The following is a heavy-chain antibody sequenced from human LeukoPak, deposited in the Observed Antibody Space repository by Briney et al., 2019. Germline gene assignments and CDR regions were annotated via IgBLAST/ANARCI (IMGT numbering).Heavy chain of an antibody. CDR2: IYYSGST. D-gene: IGHD2-2*01. CDR3: ARGYCRGTSCNRYTFDI. J-gene: IGHJ3*02. CDR1: GGSLSGYY. Sequence: SETLSLTCAVHGGSLSGYYWSWIRQSPGKGLEWIGYIYYSGSTNYNPSLKSRVTISVDTSKNQFSLKLSSVTAADTAVYYCARGYCRGTSCNRYTFDIWGQGTMVTVSS. V-gene: IGHV4-59*01.